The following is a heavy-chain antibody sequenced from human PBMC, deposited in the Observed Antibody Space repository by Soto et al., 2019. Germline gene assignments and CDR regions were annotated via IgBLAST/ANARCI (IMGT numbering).Heavy chain of an antibody. D-gene: IGHD3-22*01. J-gene: IGHJ4*02. CDR2: INYSGST. V-gene: IGHV4-39*01. CDR1: GGSISRNIYY. CDR3: ASQHYYDSSGYYVVY. Sequence: SETLSLTCTVSGGSISRNIYYWGWIRQAPGKGLEWIGNINYSGSTYYDSSLQRRVTISIDTSKNQFSLKLSSVTATDTAVYYCASQHYYDSSGYYVVYWGQGTLVTVS.